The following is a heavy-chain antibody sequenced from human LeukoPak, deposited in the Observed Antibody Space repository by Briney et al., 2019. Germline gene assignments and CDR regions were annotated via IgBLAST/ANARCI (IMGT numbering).Heavy chain of an antibody. CDR3: AIMHPYYDGSGYWVQ. Sequence: GGSLRLSCAASGFTFSSYAMSWVRQAPGKGLEWVSGISTSGGSSTYADSVKGRFTISRDNPRNTLYMQMNSLRAEDTALYYCAIMHPYYDGSGYWVQWGQGTLVTVSS. CDR1: GFTFSSYA. CDR2: ISTSGGSS. D-gene: IGHD3-22*01. J-gene: IGHJ4*02. V-gene: IGHV3-23*01.